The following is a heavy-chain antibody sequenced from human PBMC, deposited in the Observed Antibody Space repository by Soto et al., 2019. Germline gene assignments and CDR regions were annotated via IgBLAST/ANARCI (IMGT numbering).Heavy chain of an antibody. CDR1: GFTVSSNY. CDR3: ARGFFGYSYGSRFDY. D-gene: IGHD5-18*01. CDR2: IYRSGST. Sequence: GGSLRLSCAASGFTVSSNYMSWVRQAPEKGLEWVSIIYRSGSTYYADSVKGRFTISRDNSKNTLYFQMNSLRAEDTAVYYGARGFFGYSYGSRFDYWGQGTLVTVSS. J-gene: IGHJ4*02. V-gene: IGHV3-66*01.